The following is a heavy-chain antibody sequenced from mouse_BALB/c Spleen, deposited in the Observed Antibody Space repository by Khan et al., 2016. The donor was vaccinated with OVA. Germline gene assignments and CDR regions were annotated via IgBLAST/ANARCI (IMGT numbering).Heavy chain of an antibody. CDR1: GYSITSNYA. CDR2: ISYSGST. D-gene: IGHD2-4*01. J-gene: IGHJ4*01. Sequence: EVQLQESGPGLVKPSQSLSLTCTVTGYSITSNYAWNWIRQFPGNKLEWMGYISYSGSTNYNPSLKSRISITRDTSKNQSFLQLNSVTTEDTATYYGAIGNYDGYAMDYWGQGTSITVSS. V-gene: IGHV3-2*02. CDR3: AIGNYDGYAMDY.